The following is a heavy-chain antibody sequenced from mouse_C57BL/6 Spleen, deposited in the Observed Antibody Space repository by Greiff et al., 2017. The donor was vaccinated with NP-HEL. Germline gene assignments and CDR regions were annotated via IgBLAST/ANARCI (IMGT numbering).Heavy chain of an antibody. CDR2: IWSDGST. J-gene: IGHJ4*01. D-gene: IGHD2-1*01. Sequence: VQLQQSGPGLVAPSQSLSITCTVSGFSLTSYGVHWVRQPPGKGLEWLVVIWSDGSTTYNSALKSRLSISKDKSKSQVFLKMNSLQTDDTAMYYCARQYGNYDYYAMDYWGQGTSVTVSS. CDR1: GFSLTSYG. V-gene: IGHV2-6-1*01. CDR3: ARQYGNYDYYAMDY.